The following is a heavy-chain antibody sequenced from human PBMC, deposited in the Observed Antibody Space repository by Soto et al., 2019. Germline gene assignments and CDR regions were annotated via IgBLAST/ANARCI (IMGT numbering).Heavy chain of an antibody. CDR3: ARVTLSIAARPGYWFDP. CDR2: INPSGGST. D-gene: IGHD6-6*01. J-gene: IGHJ5*02. Sequence: GASVKGSTKASGSPSTSYYMHWVRQAPGQGLEWMGIINPSGGSTSYAQKFQGRVTMTRDTSTSTVYLELSSLRSEDTAVYYCARVTLSIAARPGYWFDPWGQGTLVTVSS. V-gene: IGHV1-46*03. CDR1: GSPSTSYY.